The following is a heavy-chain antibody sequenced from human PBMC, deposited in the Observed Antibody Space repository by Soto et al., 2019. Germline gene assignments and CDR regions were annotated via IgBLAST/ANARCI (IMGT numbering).Heavy chain of an antibody. J-gene: IGHJ6*02. CDR2: INPSGATT. Sequence: SVKVSCKASGYTFRCYYWHWVRQAPGQGLARMGIINPSGATTSYPQKFQGRVTMTIDTSTSTVYMELSSLRSEDTAVYYCARESYSRSYGGLWGYFYYGMYVWAQGTTVTVSS. CDR1: GYTFRCYY. D-gene: IGHD6-6*01. V-gene: IGHV1-46*01. CDR3: ARESYSRSYGGLWGYFYYGMYV.